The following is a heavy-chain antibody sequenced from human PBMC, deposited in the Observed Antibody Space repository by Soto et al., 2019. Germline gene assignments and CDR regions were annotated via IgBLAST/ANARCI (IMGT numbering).Heavy chain of an antibody. D-gene: IGHD3-16*01. J-gene: IGHJ6*02. V-gene: IGHV1-69*01. Sequence: QVQLVQSGAEVKKPGSSVKVSCKASGGTFSSYAISWVRQAPGQGLAWMGGIIAIFGTANYAQKFQGRVTITADESTSTAYMELSSLRSEDTAVYYCVWGVYDYYYFGMDVWGQGTTVTVSS. CDR3: VWGVYDYYYFGMDV. CDR2: IIAIFGTA. CDR1: GGTFSSYA.